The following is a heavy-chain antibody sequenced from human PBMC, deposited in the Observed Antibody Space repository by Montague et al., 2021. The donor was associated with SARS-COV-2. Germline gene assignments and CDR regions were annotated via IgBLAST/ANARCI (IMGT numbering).Heavy chain of an antibody. V-gene: IGHV4-34*01. J-gene: IGHJ4*02. CDR2: IGPSGGT. D-gene: IGHD3-22*01. CDR3: ARGLIDITMMVVVFTGASLYFDY. CDR1: GGSLSGYH. Sequence: SETLSLTCGVSGGSLSGYHWSWIRQPPGRGLEWIGEIGPSGGTNYNPSLKSRVIISLDTSKNQFSLKLNSVTAADTAVYYCARGLIDITMMVVVFTGASLYFDYWGQGILVTVSS.